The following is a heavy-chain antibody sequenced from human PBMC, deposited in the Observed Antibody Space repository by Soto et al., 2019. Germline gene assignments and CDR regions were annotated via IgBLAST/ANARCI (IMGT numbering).Heavy chain of an antibody. J-gene: IGHJ5*02. CDR3: VRNGTKTLRDWFDP. V-gene: IGHV4-4*07. CDR1: GASISGFY. Sequence: PWETLSLTCTVSGASISGFYWSWIRKSAGQGLEWFGRIYATGTTDYNPSLKSRVMMSVDTSKKQFSLKLRSVTAADTAVYYCVRNGTKTLRDWFDPWGQGISVTVSS. D-gene: IGHD1-1*01. CDR2: IYATGTT.